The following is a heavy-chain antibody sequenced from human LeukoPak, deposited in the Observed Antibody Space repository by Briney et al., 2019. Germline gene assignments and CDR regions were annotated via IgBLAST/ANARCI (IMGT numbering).Heavy chain of an antibody. CDR1: GFTFSSYA. CDR2: ISYDGSNK. D-gene: IGHD6-19*01. J-gene: IGHJ4*02. Sequence: GGSLRLSCAASGFTFSSYAMHWVRQAPGKGLEWVAVISYDGSNKYYADSVMGRFTISRDNSKNTLYLQMNSLRAEDTAVYYCARGASSGWYSRRRGFDYWGQGTLVTVSS. CDR3: ARGASSGWYSRRRGFDY. V-gene: IGHV3-30-3*01.